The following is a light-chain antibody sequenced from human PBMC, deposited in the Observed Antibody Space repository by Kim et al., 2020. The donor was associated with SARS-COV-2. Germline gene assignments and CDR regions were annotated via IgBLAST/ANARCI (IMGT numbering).Light chain of an antibody. CDR2: GAT. Sequence: SPGERATIPCRASQGVSSNFFACHQQTPGAPHRLLYYGATSRATGTPEWCSGSGSGTVFPPTSSRLEHDYAAVYYCQQYSNSPDTFGQGTKVDIK. CDR3: QQYSNSPDT. V-gene: IGKV3-20*01. CDR1: QGVSSNF. J-gene: IGKJ1*01.